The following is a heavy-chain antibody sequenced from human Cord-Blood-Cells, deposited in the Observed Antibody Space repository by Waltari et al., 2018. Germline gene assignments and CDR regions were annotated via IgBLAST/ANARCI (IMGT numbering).Heavy chain of an antibody. CDR1: GFSPSTSGVG. CDR2: IDWNDAK. Sequence: QITLKESGPTLVKPPQTLTLTCTFSGFSPSTSGVGVGWIRQPPGKALEWLALIDWNDAKRYSPSLKSRLTITKDTSKNQVVLTMTNMDPVDTATYYCAHSGASYYDSSGYYAFDIWGQGTMVTVSS. J-gene: IGHJ3*02. D-gene: IGHD3-22*01. CDR3: AHSGASYYDSSGYYAFDI. V-gene: IGHV2-5*01.